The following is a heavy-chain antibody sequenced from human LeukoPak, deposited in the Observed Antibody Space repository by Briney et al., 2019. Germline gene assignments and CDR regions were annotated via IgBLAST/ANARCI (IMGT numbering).Heavy chain of an antibody. D-gene: IGHD6-13*01. J-gene: IGHJ6*02. CDR2: INPNSGGT. CDR3: ARASGYSSSWYLRTYGMDV. V-gene: IGHV1-2*02. Sequence: ASVKVSCKASGYTFTTYDINWVRHAPGQGLEWMGWINPNSGGTNYAQKFQGRVTMTRDTSISTAYMELSRLRSDDTAVYYCARASGYSSSWYLRTYGMDVWGQGTTVTVSS. CDR1: GYTFTTYD.